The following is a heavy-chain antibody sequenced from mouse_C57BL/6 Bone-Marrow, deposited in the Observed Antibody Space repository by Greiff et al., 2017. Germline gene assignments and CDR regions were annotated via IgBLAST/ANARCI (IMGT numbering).Heavy chain of an antibody. CDR1: GYSITSGYY. CDR2: ISYDGSN. CDR3: ARGLGYDYGYWYFDV. J-gene: IGHJ1*03. Sequence: EVQVVESGPGLVKPSQSLSLTCSVTGYSITSGYYWNWIRQFPGNKLEWMGYISYDGSNNYNPSLKNRISITRDTSKNQFFLKLNSVTTEDTATYYCARGLGYDYGYWYFDVWGTGTTVTVSS. V-gene: IGHV3-6*01. D-gene: IGHD2-4*01.